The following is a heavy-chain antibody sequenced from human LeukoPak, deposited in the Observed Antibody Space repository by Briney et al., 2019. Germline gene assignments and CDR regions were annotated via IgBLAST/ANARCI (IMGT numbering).Heavy chain of an antibody. CDR1: GGSXXSXGYY. CDR2: IYYSGST. D-gene: IGHD1-20*01. J-gene: IGHJ4*02. V-gene: IGHV4-31*02. Sequence: TLSLTXXXXGGSXXSXGYYWSWIRQHPGKGLEWIVYIYYSGSTYYNPSLKSRVTISVDTSKNQFSLKLSSVTAADTAVYYCARERGITGTTNYFDYWGQGTLLTVSS. CDR3: ARERGITGTTNYFDY.